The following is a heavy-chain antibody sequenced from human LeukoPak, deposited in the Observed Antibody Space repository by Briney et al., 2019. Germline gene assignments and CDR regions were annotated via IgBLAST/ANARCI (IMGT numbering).Heavy chain of an antibody. CDR1: GFTFSSYG. CDR3: TTDPTDCTSCPPWEGY. V-gene: IGHV3-30*03. D-gene: IGHD2-2*01. CDR2: ISYDGSNK. J-gene: IGHJ4*02. Sequence: QSGRSLRLSCAASGFTFSSYGMHWVRQAPGKGLEWVAVISYDGSNKYYADSVKGRFTISRDNSKNTLYLQMNSLRAEDTAVYYCTTDPTDCTSCPPWEGYWGQGTLVTVSS.